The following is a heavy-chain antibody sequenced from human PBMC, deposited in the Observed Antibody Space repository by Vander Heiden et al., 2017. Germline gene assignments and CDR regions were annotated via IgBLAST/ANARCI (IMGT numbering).Heavy chain of an antibody. CDR1: RFTLSSYA. CDR3: AKDTAMIAAGPFDY. D-gene: IGHD3-22*01. V-gene: IGHV3-23*01. CDR2: ISGSGGST. Sequence: EVQLLESGGGLVQPGGSLRLYCAAPRFTLSSYAMSWVRQAPGKGLEWVSAISGSGGSTYYADSVKGRFTISRDNSKNTLYLQMNRLRAEDTAVYYCAKDTAMIAAGPFDYWGQGTLVTVSS. J-gene: IGHJ4*02.